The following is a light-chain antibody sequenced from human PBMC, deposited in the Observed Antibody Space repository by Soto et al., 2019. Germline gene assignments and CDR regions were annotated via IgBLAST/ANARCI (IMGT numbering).Light chain of an antibody. CDR1: QSVNSNS. CDR2: AAS. J-gene: IGKJ4*01. CDR3: QQYGSSPLT. Sequence: EIVLTHSPGTLSLSPGERATLSCGASQSVNSNSLAWYQQKPGQAPRLLFYAASNRATGVPDRFSGSGSGTDFTLTISRVEPEDFAVYHCQQYGSSPLTFGGGTKVDIK. V-gene: IGKV3-20*01.